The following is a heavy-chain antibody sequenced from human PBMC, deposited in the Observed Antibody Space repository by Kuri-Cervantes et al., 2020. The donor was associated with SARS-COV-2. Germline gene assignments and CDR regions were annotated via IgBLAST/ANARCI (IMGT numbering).Heavy chain of an antibody. J-gene: IGHJ6*02. CDR3: VRSYDFYGMDV. CDR1: GFTFSSYD. V-gene: IGHV3-13*04. D-gene: IGHD3-3*01. Sequence: GESLKISCAASGFTFSSYDMHWVRQVTGKGLEWVSAIGTAGDTYYPGSVKGRFTISRENANNSLYLQMNSLRAGDTAVYYCVRSYDFYGMDVWGQGTTVTVSS. CDR2: IGTAGDT.